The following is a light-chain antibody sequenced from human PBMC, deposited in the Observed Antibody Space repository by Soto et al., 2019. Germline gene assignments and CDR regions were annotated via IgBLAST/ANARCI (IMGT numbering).Light chain of an antibody. V-gene: IGKV3-15*01. CDR1: QSVGSN. J-gene: IGKJ5*01. Sequence: EIVMTQTQATMSVSPGERATLSGRASQSVGSNLAWYQQKHGQPPSLLIYAASTTATGIPARFSGSGSGTEFTLTISSLQSEDFAVYYCQQYDNWPPITFGQGTRL. CDR3: QQYDNWPPIT. CDR2: AAS.